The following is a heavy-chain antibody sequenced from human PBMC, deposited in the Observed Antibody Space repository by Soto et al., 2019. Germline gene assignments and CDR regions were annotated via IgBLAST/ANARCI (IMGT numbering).Heavy chain of an antibody. CDR3: AKDISRIAAVSYGIGV. Sequence: IMAVTSTVVGGTITNSAWWSRIRQAPGKGLEWIGEIYHNGTTNYNPFLESRVTMSVDKSKNQFSLYLQMNSLRAEDTALYYFAKDISRIAAVSYGIGVWGQGTTVTV. CDR2: IYHNGTT. CDR1: GGTITNSAW. V-gene: IGHV4-4*02. D-gene: IGHD6-13*01. J-gene: IGHJ6*02.